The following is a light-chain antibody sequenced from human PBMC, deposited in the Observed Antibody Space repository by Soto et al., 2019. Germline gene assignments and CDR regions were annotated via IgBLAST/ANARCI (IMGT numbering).Light chain of an antibody. Sequence: QSALTQPASVSGSPGQSITISCTGTSSDVGGYNYVSWYQQHPGKAPKLMIYDVSNRPSGVSNRFSGSKSGNTASLTISGPQAEDEADSYCSSYTSSSTLAVFGGGTQLTVL. CDR2: DVS. CDR1: SSDVGGYNY. V-gene: IGLV2-14*01. J-gene: IGLJ2*01. CDR3: SSYTSSSTLAV.